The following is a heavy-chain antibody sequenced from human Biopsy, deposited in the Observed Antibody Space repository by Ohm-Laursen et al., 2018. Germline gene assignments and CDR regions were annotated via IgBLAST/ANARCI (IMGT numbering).Heavy chain of an antibody. CDR2: ISYTGGI. D-gene: IGHD3-22*01. Sequence: SQTLSLTWTVSGGSISGYHWSWIRKSPGKGLEWLAYISYTGGITSNPFLNGRATMSLDTSKNQFSLRVIYVTAADTAVYYCVRGVDYYDPYHYYALDVWGQGTTVTVSS. J-gene: IGHJ6*02. CDR1: GGSISGYH. V-gene: IGHV4-59*12. CDR3: VRGVDYYDPYHYYALDV.